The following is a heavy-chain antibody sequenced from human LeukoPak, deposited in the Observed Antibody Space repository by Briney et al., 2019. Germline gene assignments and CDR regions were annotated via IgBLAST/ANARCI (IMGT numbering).Heavy chain of an antibody. J-gene: IGHJ4*02. CDR1: GFTVSRNY. Sequence: GGSLRLSCAASGFTVSRNYMSWVRQAPGKGLEWVSVIYSGGSTYYADSVKGRFTISRDNSKNTLYLQMNSLRAEDTAVYYCARGTSGWSPAPFDYWGQGTLVTVSS. D-gene: IGHD6-19*01. CDR3: ARGTSGWSPAPFDY. CDR2: IYSGGST. V-gene: IGHV3-53*01.